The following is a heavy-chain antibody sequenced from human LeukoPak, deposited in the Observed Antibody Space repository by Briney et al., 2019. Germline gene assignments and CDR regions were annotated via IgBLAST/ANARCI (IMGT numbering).Heavy chain of an antibody. Sequence: PSETLSLTCAVSGYSVSSAHYWGWIRPPPGKGLEWIGSIYNSGSTYYNPSLKCRVTISVDTAKNQFSLKLSSVTAADTAVYYCARHRGGSGSYVSCAFDVWGQGTMVPVSS. D-gene: IGHD1-26*01. CDR1: GYSVSSAHY. J-gene: IGHJ3*01. V-gene: IGHV4-38-2*01. CDR2: IYNSGST. CDR3: ARHRGGSGSYVSCAFDV.